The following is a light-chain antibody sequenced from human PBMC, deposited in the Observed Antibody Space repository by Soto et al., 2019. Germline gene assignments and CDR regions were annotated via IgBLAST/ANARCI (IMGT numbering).Light chain of an antibody. CDR2: GAS. J-gene: IGKJ1*01. V-gene: IGKV1-6*01. CDR1: QGISAD. CDR3: LHDYNYPLT. Sequence: AIQLTQSPSSLSASVGDRVTITCRASQGISADLAWYSQKPGTAPKLLIYGASNLQTGVPSRFSGSGSVTYFTLNINGLQPEDFATYYCLHDYNYPLTFGQGTKVEIK.